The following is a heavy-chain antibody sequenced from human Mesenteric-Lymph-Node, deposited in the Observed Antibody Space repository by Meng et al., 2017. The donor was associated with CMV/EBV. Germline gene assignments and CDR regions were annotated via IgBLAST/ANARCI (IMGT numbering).Heavy chain of an antibody. D-gene: IGHD4-11*01. CDR3: AKDSYSKGDY. CDR1: RLIFSSFG. CDR2: INQDGTAK. Sequence: GESLKISCAASRLIFSSFGMHWVRQAPGEGLEWLANINQDGTAKFYANSVKGRFTISRDNAKNSLFLQMNSLRAEDTAVYYCAKDSYSKGDYWGQGTLVTVSS. V-gene: IGHV3-7*01. J-gene: IGHJ4*02.